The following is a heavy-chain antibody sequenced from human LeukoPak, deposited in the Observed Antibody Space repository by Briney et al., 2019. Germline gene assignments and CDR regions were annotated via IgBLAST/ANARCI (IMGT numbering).Heavy chain of an antibody. CDR2: ISSSSSYI. D-gene: IGHD2-8*01. CDR1: GFTFSSYS. V-gene: IGHV3-21*01. J-gene: IGHJ4*02. Sequence: GGSLRLSCAASGFTFSSYSMNWVRQAPGKGLEWVSSISSSSSYIYYADSVKGRFTISRDNAKNSLYLQMNSLRAEDTAVYYCARVPQEYAVDYLDYWGQGTLVTVSS. CDR3: ARVPQEYAVDYLDY.